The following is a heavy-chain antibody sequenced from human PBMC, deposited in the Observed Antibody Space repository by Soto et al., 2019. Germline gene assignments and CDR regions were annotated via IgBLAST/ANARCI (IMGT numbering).Heavy chain of an antibody. CDR3: ATHREGATYYCEY. CDR1: TFTFTSSA. Sequence: QMQLVQSGPEVKKPGTSVKVSCKASTFTFTSSAVQWVRQARGQRLEWIGWIVVGSGNTKYAQNCKERVTINRDMSSGTAYLELSSLRSEETAVYYCATHREGATYYCEYWGQGTLLTVSS. D-gene: IGHD1-26*01. J-gene: IGHJ4*02. CDR2: IVVGSGNT. V-gene: IGHV1-58*01.